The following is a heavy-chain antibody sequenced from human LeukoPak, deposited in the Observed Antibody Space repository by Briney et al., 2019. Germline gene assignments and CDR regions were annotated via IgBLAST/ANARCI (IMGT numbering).Heavy chain of an antibody. CDR1: GGSFSGYY. J-gene: IGHJ4*02. Sequence: PSETLSLTCAVYGGSFSGYYWSWIRQPPGKGLEWIGEINHSGSTNYNPSLKSRVTISVDTSKNQFSLKLSSVTAADTAVYYCARDSNGIAAAGTGFDYWGQGTLVTVSS. V-gene: IGHV4-34*01. CDR2: INHSGST. CDR3: ARDSNGIAAAGTGFDY. D-gene: IGHD6-13*01.